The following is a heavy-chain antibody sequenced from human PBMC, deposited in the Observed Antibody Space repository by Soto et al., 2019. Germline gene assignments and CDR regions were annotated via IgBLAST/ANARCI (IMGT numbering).Heavy chain of an antibody. CDR2: IYWDDTK. Sequence: QITLKESGPTLVNPTQTLTLTCTFSGFSLTTSGVGVGWIRQPPGKALEWLALIYWDDTKRYSPSLKSRLTITKDTSKNQVVLTMTNMDPVDTATYYCAQRRRYSSSWYVGFDYWGQGTLVIVSS. J-gene: IGHJ4*02. CDR1: GFSLTTSGVG. V-gene: IGHV2-5*02. CDR3: AQRRRYSSSWYVGFDY. D-gene: IGHD6-13*01.